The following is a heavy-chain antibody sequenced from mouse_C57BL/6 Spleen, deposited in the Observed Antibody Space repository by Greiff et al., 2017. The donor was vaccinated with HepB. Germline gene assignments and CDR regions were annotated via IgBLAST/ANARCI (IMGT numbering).Heavy chain of an antibody. CDR1: GFNIKDYY. V-gene: IGHV14-2*01. CDR3: ARAAYYGSSYDYAMDY. D-gene: IGHD1-1*01. J-gene: IGHJ4*01. CDR2: IDPEDGET. Sequence: VQLQQSGAELVKPGASVKLSCTASGFNIKDYYMHWVKQRTEQGLEWIGRIDPEDGETKYAPKFQGKATITADTSSNTAYLQLSSLTTEDSAIYDCARAAYYGSSYDYAMDYWGQGTSVTVSS.